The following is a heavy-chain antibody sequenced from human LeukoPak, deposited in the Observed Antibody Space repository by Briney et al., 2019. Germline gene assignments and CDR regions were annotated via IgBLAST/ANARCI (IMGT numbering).Heavy chain of an antibody. V-gene: IGHV4-59*01. CDR2: IYYSGST. D-gene: IGHD2-15*01. Sequence: SETLSLTCAVSGGSISSYYWSWIRQPPGKGLEWIGYIYYSGSTNYNPSLKSRVTISVETSRNKFSLKLSSVTAADTAVYYCARDCSGASCYDYWGQGTLVTVSS. CDR3: ARDCSGASCYDY. J-gene: IGHJ4*02. CDR1: GGSISSYY.